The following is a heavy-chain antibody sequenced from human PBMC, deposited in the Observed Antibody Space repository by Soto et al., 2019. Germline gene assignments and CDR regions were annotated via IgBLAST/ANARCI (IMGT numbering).Heavy chain of an antibody. CDR2: ISGSGGST. CDR3: AKDWVPAAMFYYYYYMDV. D-gene: IGHD2-2*01. Sequence: EVQLLESGGGLVQPGGSLRLSCAASGFTFSSYAMSWVRQAPGKGLEWVSAISGSGGSTYYADSVKGRFTISRDNSKNTLYLQMNSLRAEDTAVYYCAKDWVPAAMFYYYYYMDVWGKGTTVTVSS. J-gene: IGHJ6*03. V-gene: IGHV3-23*01. CDR1: GFTFSSYA.